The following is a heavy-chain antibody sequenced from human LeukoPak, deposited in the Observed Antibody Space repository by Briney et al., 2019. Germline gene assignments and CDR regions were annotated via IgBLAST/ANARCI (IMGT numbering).Heavy chain of an antibody. J-gene: IGHJ4*02. D-gene: IGHD5-12*01. Sequence: GESLKISCKGSGYSFTSYCIGWVRQMPGKGLEWMGIIYPGDSDTRYSPSFQGQVTISADNSISTAYLQWSSLKASDTAMYYCARHLTGYDWAGDYWGQGTLVTVSS. CDR2: IYPGDSDT. CDR3: ARHLTGYDWAGDY. V-gene: IGHV5-51*01. CDR1: GYSFTSYC.